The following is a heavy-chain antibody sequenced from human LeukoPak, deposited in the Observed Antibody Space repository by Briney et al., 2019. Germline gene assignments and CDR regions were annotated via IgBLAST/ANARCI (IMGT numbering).Heavy chain of an antibody. V-gene: IGHV4-4*07. Sequence: SETLSLTCTVSGGSINNYYWSWIRQPAGKGLEWIGRIYTRGSTTYNPSLKSRVTMSVDTSKNQFSLKLSSVTAADTAVYYCARGRYCSADICSGGDAFDIWGQGTMVSVSS. J-gene: IGHJ3*02. CDR2: IYTRGST. CDR3: ARGRYCSADICSGGDAFDI. CDR1: GGSINNYY. D-gene: IGHD2-15*01.